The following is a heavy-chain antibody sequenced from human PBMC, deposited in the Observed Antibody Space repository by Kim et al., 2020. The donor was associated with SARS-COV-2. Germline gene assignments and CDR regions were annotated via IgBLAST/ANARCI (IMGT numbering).Heavy chain of an antibody. J-gene: IGHJ4*02. CDR3: ARPLRGGVGGGLS. CDR1: GGSISNGGFY. CDR2: IYSTGST. D-gene: IGHD3-16*01. Sequence: SETLSLTCTVSGGSISNGGFYWTWIRQHPGKGLEWLGYIYSTGSTYYNPSLRSRISISLDKSKNQFSLNLTSVTAADTAMYYCARPLRGGVGGGLSWGQGSLVTVSS. V-gene: IGHV4-31*03.